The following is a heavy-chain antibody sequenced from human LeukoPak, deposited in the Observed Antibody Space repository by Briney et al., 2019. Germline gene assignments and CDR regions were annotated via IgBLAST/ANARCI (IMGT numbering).Heavy chain of an antibody. J-gene: IGHJ4*02. D-gene: IGHD3-16*01. Sequence: GGSLRLSCEVSGFTFSSYWMSWVRQAPGKGLEWVAIISHDGGEIYYVDSVKGRFTLSRDNAKSSVYLQMNSLRAEDAAVYYCARDKPRGSYDGSIFDSWGQGTLVTVSS. V-gene: IGHV3-7*01. CDR2: ISHDGGEI. CDR1: GFTFSSYW. CDR3: ARDKPRGSYDGSIFDS.